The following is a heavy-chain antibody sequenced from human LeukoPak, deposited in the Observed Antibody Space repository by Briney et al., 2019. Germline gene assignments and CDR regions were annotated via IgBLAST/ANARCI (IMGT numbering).Heavy chain of an antibody. V-gene: IGHV3-23*01. Sequence: GGSLRLSCAASGFTFSSYAMSWVRQAPGKGLEWVSAISGSGGSTYYADSVKGRFTISRDNSKNTMYLQMNSLRAEDTAVYYCAKFTYDSSGYREPYYYYYGMDVWGQGTTVTVSS. J-gene: IGHJ6*02. CDR1: GFTFSSYA. CDR2: ISGSGGST. D-gene: IGHD3-22*01. CDR3: AKFTYDSSGYREPYYYYYGMDV.